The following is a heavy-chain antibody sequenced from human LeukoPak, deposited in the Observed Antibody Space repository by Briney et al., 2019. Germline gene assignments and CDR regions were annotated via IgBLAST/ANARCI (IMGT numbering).Heavy chain of an antibody. CDR1: GGTLGSYW. CDR2: IKPDGSDK. CDR3: ATTFGGGIVQY. Sequence: PGGSLRLSCVVSGGTLGSYWMSWVRQAPGKGLEWVATIKPDGSDKNYVGSVTGRFTVSRDNPKTSLYLQMNSLRAEDTAVYYCATTFGGGIVQYWGQGILVTVSS. V-gene: IGHV3-7*01. J-gene: IGHJ4*02. D-gene: IGHD3-16*02.